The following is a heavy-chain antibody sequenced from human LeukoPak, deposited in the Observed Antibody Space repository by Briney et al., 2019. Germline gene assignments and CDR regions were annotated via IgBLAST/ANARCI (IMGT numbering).Heavy chain of an antibody. CDR2: ISSSGSTI. J-gene: IGHJ6*03. D-gene: IGHD1-26*01. Sequence: GGSLRLSCAASGFTFSSYEMNWVRQAPEKGLEWVSDISSSGSTIYYADSVKGRFTISRDNAKNSLYLQMNSLRAEDTAVYYCAKGGVGAPYYYYYMDVWGKGTTVTVSS. CDR3: AKGGVGAPYYYYYMDV. CDR1: GFTFSSYE. V-gene: IGHV3-48*03.